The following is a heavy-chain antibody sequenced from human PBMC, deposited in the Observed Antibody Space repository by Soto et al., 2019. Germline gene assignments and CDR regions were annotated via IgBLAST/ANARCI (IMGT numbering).Heavy chain of an antibody. Sequence: ASVKVSCKASGYTFTSYGISWVRQAPGQGLEWMGWISAYNGNTNYAQKLQGRVTMTTDTSTSTAYMELRSLRSDDTAVYYCASSPQGEWLLYSYFQHWGQGTLVTVSS. CDR2: ISAYNGNT. CDR3: ASSPQGEWLLYSYFQH. CDR1: GYTFTSYG. J-gene: IGHJ1*01. V-gene: IGHV1-18*01. D-gene: IGHD3-3*01.